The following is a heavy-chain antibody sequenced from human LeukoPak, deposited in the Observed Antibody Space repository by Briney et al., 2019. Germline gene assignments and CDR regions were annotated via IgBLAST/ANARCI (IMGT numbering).Heavy chain of an antibody. D-gene: IGHD4-17*01. CDR3: AREWKATVTTDQSYFDY. J-gene: IGHJ4*02. Sequence: PSETLSLTCTVSGGSISSYYWSWIRQPPGKGLEWIGYIYYSGSTNYNPSLKSRVTISVDTSKNQFSLKLSSVTAADTAVYYCAREWKATVTTDQSYFDYWGQGTLVTVSS. CDR2: IYYSGST. V-gene: IGHV4-59*12. CDR1: GGSISSYY.